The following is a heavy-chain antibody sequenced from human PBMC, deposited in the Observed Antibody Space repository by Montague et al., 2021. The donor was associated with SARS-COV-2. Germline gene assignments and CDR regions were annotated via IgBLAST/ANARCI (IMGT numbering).Heavy chain of an antibody. D-gene: IGHD2-2*01. CDR2: INHSGST. Sequence: SETLSLTCAVSGGSFSGYYWSWIRQPPGKGLEWIGEINHSGSTNYNPSLKSRVTISVDTSKNQFSLRLSSVTAADTAVYYCARARQAVVVPALEIGAYYYYYYLDVWGQGTTVTVSS. CDR3: ARARQAVVVPALEIGAYYYYYYLDV. J-gene: IGHJ6*03. V-gene: IGHV4-34*01. CDR1: GGSFSGYY.